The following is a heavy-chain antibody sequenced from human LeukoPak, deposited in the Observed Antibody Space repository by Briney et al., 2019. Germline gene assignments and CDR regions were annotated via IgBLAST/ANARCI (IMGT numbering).Heavy chain of an antibody. CDR2: VDPEDGET. J-gene: IGHJ6*03. Sequence: APVKVSCKVSGYTFTDYYMHWVQQAPGKGLEWMGLVDPEDGETIYAEKFQGRVTITADTSTDTAYMELSSLRSEDTAVYYCATTPGEGSSWSKWDYYYMDVWGKGTTVTVSS. CDR1: GYTFTDYY. CDR3: ATTPGEGSSWSKWDYYYMDV. V-gene: IGHV1-69-2*01. D-gene: IGHD6-13*01.